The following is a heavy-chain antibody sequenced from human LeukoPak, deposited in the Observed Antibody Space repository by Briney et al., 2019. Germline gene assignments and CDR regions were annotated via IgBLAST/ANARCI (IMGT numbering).Heavy chain of an antibody. CDR2: INPNSGGT. J-gene: IGHJ4*02. D-gene: IGHD3-22*01. Sequence: ASVKVSCKASGYTFTSYAMNWVRQAPGQGLEWMGWINPNSGGTNYAQKFQGRVTMTRDTSISTAYMELSRLRSDDTAVYYCARAGDGNYYDSSASDYWGQGTLVTVSS. CDR3: ARAGDGNYYDSSASDY. CDR1: GYTFTSYA. V-gene: IGHV1-2*02.